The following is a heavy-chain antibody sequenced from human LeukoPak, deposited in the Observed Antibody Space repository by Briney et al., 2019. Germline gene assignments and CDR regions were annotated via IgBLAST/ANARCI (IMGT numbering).Heavy chain of an antibody. J-gene: IGHJ4*02. D-gene: IGHD3-22*01. CDR3: AKTGVYSYFEY. V-gene: IGHV3-64*04. Sequence: GGSLRLSCSASGFTFSSYAMHWVRQAPGKGLEYVSAISSNGGSTYYADSVKGRFTISRDNSKNTLYLQMNSLRAEDTAVYYCAKTGVYSYFEYWGQGTLITVSS. CDR2: ISSNGGST. CDR1: GFTFSSYA.